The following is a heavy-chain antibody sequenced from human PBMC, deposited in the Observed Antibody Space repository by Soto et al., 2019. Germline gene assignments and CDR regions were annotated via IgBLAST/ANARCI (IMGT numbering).Heavy chain of an antibody. D-gene: IGHD6-13*01. J-gene: IGHJ4*02. CDR3: AREGIAAAGTYDY. Sequence: VSCKASGGTFSSYAISWVRQAPGQGLEWMGGIIPIFGTANYAQKFQGRVTITADGSTSTAYMELSSLRSEDTAVYYCAREGIAAAGTYDYWGQGTLVTVSS. V-gene: IGHV1-69*01. CDR2: IIPIFGTA. CDR1: GGTFSSYA.